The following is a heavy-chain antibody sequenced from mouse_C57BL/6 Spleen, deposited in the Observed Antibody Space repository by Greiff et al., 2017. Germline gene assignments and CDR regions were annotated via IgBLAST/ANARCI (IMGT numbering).Heavy chain of an antibody. CDR3: ARIYYDYQAWFAY. V-gene: IGHV1-18*01. CDR1: GYTFTDYN. J-gene: IGHJ3*01. D-gene: IGHD2-4*01. CDR2: INPNNGGT. Sequence: EVQLQQSGPELVKPGASVKIPCKASGYTFTDYNMDWVKQSHGKSPEWIGDINPNNGGTIYNQKFKGKATLTVDKSSSTAYMELRSLTSEDTAVYYCARIYYDYQAWFAYWGQGTLVTVSA.